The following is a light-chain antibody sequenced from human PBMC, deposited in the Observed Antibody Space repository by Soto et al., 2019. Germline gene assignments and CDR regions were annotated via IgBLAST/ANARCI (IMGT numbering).Light chain of an antibody. Sequence: DIQMTQSPSTLSASVGDRVTIICRASQSISTWLAWYQLKPGKAPKLLIYDASTLEGGVQSRFSGIGSGKELTLTISGLKNDDFATYYCQHSWTLAQGTKVDIK. CDR1: QSISTW. CDR2: DAS. CDR3: QHSWT. V-gene: IGKV1-5*02. J-gene: IGKJ1*01.